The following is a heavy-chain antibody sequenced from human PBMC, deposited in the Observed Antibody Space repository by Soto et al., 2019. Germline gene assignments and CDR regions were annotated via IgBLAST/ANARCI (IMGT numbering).Heavy chain of an antibody. CDR3: ARDVGTSGWTSWLDP. Sequence: QVPLVQSGAEVKKPGASVRVSCKASGYTFDNYGINWVRKAPGQGLEWMGRINAYKGDTNYAQKLQDRVILTTDTSTSTAYMEMWSLRSDDTAVYYCARDVGTSGWTSWLDPWGQGTLVTVSS. V-gene: IGHV1-18*01. CDR2: INAYKGDT. D-gene: IGHD6-19*01. J-gene: IGHJ5*02. CDR1: GYTFDNYG.